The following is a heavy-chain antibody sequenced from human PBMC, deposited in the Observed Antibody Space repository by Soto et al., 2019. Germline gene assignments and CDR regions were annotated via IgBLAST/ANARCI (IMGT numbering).Heavy chain of an antibody. CDR3: VKKSCSHTRCYTGWFFDL. V-gene: IGHV3-9*01. J-gene: IGHJ2*01. D-gene: IGHD2-15*01. CDR2: MSWNSGDK. CDR1: GFIFEDYD. Sequence: EVQLVQSGGGLAHPGGSLRLSCEASGFIFEDYDMHWVRQPPGKGLQWVSGMSWNSGDKDYGDSVKGRFTISRDNAKNSLDLQMSSLRVEDTATYYCVKKSCSHTRCYTGWFFDLWGRGTLVTVSS.